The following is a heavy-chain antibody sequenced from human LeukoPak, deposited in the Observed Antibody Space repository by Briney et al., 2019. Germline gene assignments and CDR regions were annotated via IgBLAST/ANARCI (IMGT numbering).Heavy chain of an antibody. J-gene: IGHJ5*02. CDR1: GYTFTGYY. CDR3: AREVGYSSSYYGRFDP. V-gene: IGHV1-2*06. D-gene: IGHD1-26*01. CDR2: VNPNSGVP. Sequence: ASVKVSCKASGYTFTGYYMHWVRQAPGQGLEWMGRVNPNSGVPNYAQKFQGRVTMTRHTAVSTAYMELYSLRSDDTAVYFCAREVGYSSSYYGRFDPWGQGTLVTVSS.